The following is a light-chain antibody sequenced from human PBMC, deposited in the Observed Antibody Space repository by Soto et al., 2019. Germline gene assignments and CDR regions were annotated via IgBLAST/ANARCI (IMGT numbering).Light chain of an antibody. V-gene: IGKV3-15*01. CDR2: GAS. CDR3: QQYNNWPPT. Sequence: EIVMTQSPATLSVSPGERATLSRRASQSVSSNLAWYQQKPGQATRLLIYGASTRATGIPARFSGSGSGTEVTLTISSLQSEDFAVYYCQQYNNWPPTFGQGTKVEIK. CDR1: QSVSSN. J-gene: IGKJ1*01.